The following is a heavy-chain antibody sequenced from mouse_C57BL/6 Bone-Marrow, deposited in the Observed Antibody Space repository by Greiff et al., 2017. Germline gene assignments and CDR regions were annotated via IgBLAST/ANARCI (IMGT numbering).Heavy chain of an antibody. D-gene: IGHD2-4*01. V-gene: IGHV2-5*01. CDR3: AKNWDYDNYYAMDY. Sequence: QVQLKQSGPGLVQPSPSLSITCTVSGFSLTRYGVHLVRQSPGKGLEWLGVIWRGGSTDYNAAFMSRLSITKDNSKSQVFFKMNSLQADDTAIYYCAKNWDYDNYYAMDYWGQGTSVTVSS. CDR2: IWRGGST. CDR1: GFSLTRYG. J-gene: IGHJ4*01.